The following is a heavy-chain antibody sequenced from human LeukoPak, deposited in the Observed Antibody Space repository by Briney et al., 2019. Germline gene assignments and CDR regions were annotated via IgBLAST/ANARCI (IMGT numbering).Heavy chain of an antibody. J-gene: IGHJ4*02. CDR1: GGSISSSNW. CDR3: ASGLSSSWSHFDY. CDR2: IYHSGST. D-gene: IGHD6-13*01. V-gene: IGHV4-4*02. Sequence: SETLSLTCAVSGGSISSSNWWSWVRQPPGKGLEWIGEIYHSGSTNYNPSLKSRVTISVDKSKNQFSLRLSSVTAADTAVYYCASGLSSSWSHFDYWGQGTLVSVSS.